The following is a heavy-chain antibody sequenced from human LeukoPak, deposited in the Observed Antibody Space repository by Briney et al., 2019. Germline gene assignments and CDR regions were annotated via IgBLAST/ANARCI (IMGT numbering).Heavy chain of an antibody. Sequence: SGGSLTLSCAASWFTVSSNYMSWLRQAPGEGLEWGSVIYSGGSTYYADSVKGRFTISRDNSKNTMYLQMNSLRAEDPGVYYCARGRESTTSSDDLVYWGEGTLVTVSS. CDR1: WFTVSSNY. J-gene: IGHJ4*02. D-gene: IGHD1-1*01. V-gene: IGHV3-53*01. CDR3: ARGRESTTSSDDLVY. CDR2: IYSGGST.